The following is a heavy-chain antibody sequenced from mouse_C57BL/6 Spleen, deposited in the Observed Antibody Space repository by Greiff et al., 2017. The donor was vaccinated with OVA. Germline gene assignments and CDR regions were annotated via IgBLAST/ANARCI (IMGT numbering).Heavy chain of an antibody. Sequence: VQLQQPGAELVKPGASVKMSCKASGYTFTSYWITWVKQRPGQGLEWIGDIYPGSGSTNYNEKFKSKATLTVDTSSSTAYMQLSSLTSEDSAVYYCARLYDYDLYAMDYWGQGTSVTVAS. V-gene: IGHV1-55*01. CDR3: ARLYDYDLYAMDY. CDR2: IYPGSGST. D-gene: IGHD2-4*01. J-gene: IGHJ4*01. CDR1: GYTFTSYW.